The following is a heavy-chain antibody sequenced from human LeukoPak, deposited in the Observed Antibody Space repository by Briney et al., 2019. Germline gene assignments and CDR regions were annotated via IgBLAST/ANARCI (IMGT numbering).Heavy chain of an antibody. V-gene: IGHV3-7*01. CDR2: INLDGSVK. D-gene: IGHD3-22*01. J-gene: IGHJ4*02. CDR3: ATSDDSSGSD. Sequence: GGSLRLSCAASGFTFSGYTMSWVRQAPGKGLEWVANINLDGSVKHYVDSAKGRFTISRDNAKNSLYLQMNYLRAEDTALYYCATSDDSSGSDWGQGTLVTVSS. CDR1: GFTFSGYT.